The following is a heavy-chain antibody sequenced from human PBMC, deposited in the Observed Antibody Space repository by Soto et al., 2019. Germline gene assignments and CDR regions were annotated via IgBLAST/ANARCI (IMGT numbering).Heavy chain of an antibody. CDR1: GFTFSSYS. J-gene: IGHJ4*02. D-gene: IGHD3-22*01. Sequence: QVQLVESGGGVVQPGRSLRLSCAASGFTFSSYSMHWVRQAPGKGLEWVAVISYDGSKKYYADSVKGRFTISRDNSKNTLYLQMNSLRAEDTAVFHCAREYDSTDDAFDYWGQGTLVTVSS. CDR2: ISYDGSKK. CDR3: AREYDSTDDAFDY. V-gene: IGHV3-30-3*01.